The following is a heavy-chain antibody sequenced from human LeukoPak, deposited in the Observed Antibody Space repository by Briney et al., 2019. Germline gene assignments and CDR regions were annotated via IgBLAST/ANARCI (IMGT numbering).Heavy chain of an antibody. CDR3: ARGYHDY. J-gene: IGHJ4*02. CDR1: ELSVGSNY. CDR2: IYSGGST. Sequence: PGGSLRLSCAASELSVGSNYMSWVRQAPGKGLEWASTIYSGGSTHYADSVQGRFTISRDNSKNTLYLQMNSLRAEDTAVYYCARGYHDYWGQGTLVTVSS. V-gene: IGHV3-66*01. D-gene: IGHD3-16*02.